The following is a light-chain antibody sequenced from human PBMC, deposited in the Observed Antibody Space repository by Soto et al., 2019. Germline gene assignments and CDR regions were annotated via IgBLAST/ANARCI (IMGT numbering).Light chain of an antibody. CDR3: WLSYSDGYVI. J-gene: IGLJ2*01. V-gene: IGLV7-46*01. CDR1: TGAVTSDHF. Sequence: QAVVTQEASLTVSPGGTVTLTCGSSTGAVTSDHFPYWFQQKPGQAPKKLIYDTYNRHSWTPARFSGSLLGGKAALTLSGAQPEDEADYYCWLSYSDGYVIFGGGTKVTVL. CDR2: DTY.